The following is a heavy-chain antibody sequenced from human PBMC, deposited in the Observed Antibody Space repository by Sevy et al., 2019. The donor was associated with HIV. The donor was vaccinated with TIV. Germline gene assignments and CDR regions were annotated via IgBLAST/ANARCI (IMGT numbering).Heavy chain of an antibody. V-gene: IGHV3-33*01. CDR3: ARENDNGARWLDP. Sequence: GGSLRLSCEASQFTFSNYGMHWVRQAPGKGLEWVAFIWFDGSKKYYADSAKGRFIISRDNSKNTLYLEVNSLRGEDTAVYYCARENDNGARWLDPWGQGTLVTVSS. CDR2: IWFDGSKK. CDR1: QFTFSNYG. D-gene: IGHD3-16*01. J-gene: IGHJ5*02.